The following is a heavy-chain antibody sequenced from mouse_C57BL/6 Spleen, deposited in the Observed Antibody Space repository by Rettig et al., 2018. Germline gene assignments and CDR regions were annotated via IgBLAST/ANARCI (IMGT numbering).Heavy chain of an antibody. V-gene: IGHV5-17*01. J-gene: IGHJ4*01. CDR2: ISSGSTTI. CDR3: ASPRWLLRNYYGLDY. CDR1: GFTFSDYG. Sequence: EVHLVESGGGLVKPGGSLKLSCAASGFTFSDYGMHWVRQAPEKGLKWIAYISSGSTTIYYADTVKGRFTISRDTANNTLFLQMTSLRSEDTAMYYCASPRWLLRNYYGLDYWGQGTSVTVSS. D-gene: IGHD2-3*01.